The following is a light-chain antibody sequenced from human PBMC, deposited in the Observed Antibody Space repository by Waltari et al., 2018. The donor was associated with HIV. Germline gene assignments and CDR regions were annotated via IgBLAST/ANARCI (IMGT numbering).Light chain of an antibody. Sequence: QSVLTQPPSASGPPGPRVTISCSGSSSNIGSNPVNWYQQLPGTAPKLLIYSNNQRPSGVPDRFSGSKSGTSASLAISGLQSEDEADYYCAAWDDSLNGPGVVFGGGTKLTVL. CDR1: SSNIGSNP. CDR2: SNN. V-gene: IGLV1-44*01. CDR3: AAWDDSLNGPGVV. J-gene: IGLJ2*01.